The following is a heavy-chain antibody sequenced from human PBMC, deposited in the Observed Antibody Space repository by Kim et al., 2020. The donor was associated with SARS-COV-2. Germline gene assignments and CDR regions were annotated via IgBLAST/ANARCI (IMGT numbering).Heavy chain of an antibody. CDR2: VYYSGST. J-gene: IGHJ6*02. CDR3: ARCRRDSSSWFRAGGRDV. Sequence: SETLSLTCTVSGGSISNYYWSWIRQPPGKGLEWIGHVYYSGSTNYNPSLKSRVTMSVEMSKNQFSLKLTSVTDAATAVYYCARCRRDSSSWFRAGGRDVWGQGTTVTVSS. V-gene: IGHV4-59*01. D-gene: IGHD6-13*01. CDR1: GGSISNYY.